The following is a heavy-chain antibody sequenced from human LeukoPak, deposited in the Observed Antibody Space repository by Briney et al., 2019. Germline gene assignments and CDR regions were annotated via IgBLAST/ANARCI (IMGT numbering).Heavy chain of an antibody. D-gene: IGHD3-10*01. CDR1: GFTVNRDC. V-gene: IGHV3-53*01. Sequence: GGSLRLSCAASGFTVNRDCMGWVRQAPGKGLEWVSLIYGGGGTYYANSVKGRFTISRDYSKNTLYHQMNSLRVEDTAVYYCARDSYYGSGSYYRYTFDYWGQGTLVTVSS. J-gene: IGHJ4*02. CDR3: ARDSYYGSGSYYRYTFDY. CDR2: IYGGGGT.